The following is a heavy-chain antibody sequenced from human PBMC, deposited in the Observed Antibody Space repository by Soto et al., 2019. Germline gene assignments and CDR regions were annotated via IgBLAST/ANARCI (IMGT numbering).Heavy chain of an antibody. V-gene: IGHV4-4*07. J-gene: IGHJ4*02. CDR3: ARDPAGYYYFDY. Sequence: SETLSLTCTVSNGSVSGYYWSWIRQPAGKGLEWIGRIYTIGSTSYNPSLKSRVSMSVDTSKNQFSLKVKSVTAADTAVYYCARDPAGYYYFDYWGQGTLVTVSS. D-gene: IGHD2-15*01. CDR2: IYTIGST. CDR1: NGSVSGYY.